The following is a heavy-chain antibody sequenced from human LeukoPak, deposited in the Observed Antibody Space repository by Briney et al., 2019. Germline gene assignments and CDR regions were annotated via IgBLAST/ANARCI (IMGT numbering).Heavy chain of an antibody. CDR3: ARGEYYYDGGY. J-gene: IGHJ4*02. D-gene: IGHD3-22*01. CDR1: GFSFSSYW. Sequence: GGSLRLSCVASGFSFSSYWMSWVRQAPGKGLEWVAIIKQDGSEKYYVDSVKGRFTISRDNAKNSLFLQMNSLRAEETAVYYCARGEYYYDGGYWGQGTLVTVSS. CDR2: IKQDGSEK. V-gene: IGHV3-7*04.